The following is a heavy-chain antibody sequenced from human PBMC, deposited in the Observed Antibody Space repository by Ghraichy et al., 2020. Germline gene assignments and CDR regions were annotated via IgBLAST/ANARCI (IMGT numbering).Heavy chain of an antibody. CDR1: GFTFSSYG. CDR3: AREDCSSTSCSEYYGIDV. D-gene: IGHD2-2*01. V-gene: IGHV3-33*01. J-gene: IGHJ6*02. Sequence: GESLNISCAASGFTFSSYGMHWVRQAPGKGLEWVAVIWYDGSNKYYADSVKGRFTISRDNSKNTLYLQMNSLRAEDTAVYYCAREDCSSTSCSEYYGIDVWGQGTTVTVSS. CDR2: IWYDGSNK.